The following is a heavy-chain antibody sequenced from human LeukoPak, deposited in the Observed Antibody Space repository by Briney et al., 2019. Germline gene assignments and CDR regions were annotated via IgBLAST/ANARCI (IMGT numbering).Heavy chain of an antibody. J-gene: IGHJ4*02. CDR1: GVSISNSY. CDR2: VSADGATT. V-gene: IGHV3-74*01. Sequence: GGSLRLSCAASGVSISNSYMHWVRQAPGKGPVWVSRVSADGATTVYADSVKGRFTVSRDNAKNTMSLQMNSLRAEDTAVYYCARDKGQEIAVAGTSFDYWGQGTLVTVSS. CDR3: ARDKGQEIAVAGTSFDY. D-gene: IGHD6-19*01.